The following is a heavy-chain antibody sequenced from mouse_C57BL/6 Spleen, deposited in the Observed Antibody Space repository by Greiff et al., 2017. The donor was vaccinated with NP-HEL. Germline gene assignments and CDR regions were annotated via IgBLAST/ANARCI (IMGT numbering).Heavy chain of an antibody. J-gene: IGHJ1*03. CDR1: GYTFTDHT. CDR3: ARRENYYYGSSPYFDV. CDR2: IYPRDGST. Sequence: VQLQQSDAELVKPGASVKISCKVSGYTFTDHTIHWMKQRPEQGLEWIGYIYPRDGSTKYNEKFKGKATLTADKSSSTAYMQLNSLPSEDSAVYVCARRENYYYGSSPYFDVWGTGTTVTVSS. V-gene: IGHV1-78*01. D-gene: IGHD1-1*01.